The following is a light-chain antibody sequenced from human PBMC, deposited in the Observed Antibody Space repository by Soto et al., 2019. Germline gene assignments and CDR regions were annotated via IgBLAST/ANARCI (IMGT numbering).Light chain of an antibody. J-gene: IGKJ4*01. CDR2: GAS. Sequence: DIQVTQSPSSLSAFVGDRVTITCRTSQTISNNLNWYQQQPGKAPNLLIYGASSLQSGVPSRFSGSGSGTDFTLTISSLQPEDFATYYCQQLNSYPLTFGGGTKVDIK. V-gene: IGKV1-9*01. CDR1: QTISNN. CDR3: QQLNSYPLT.